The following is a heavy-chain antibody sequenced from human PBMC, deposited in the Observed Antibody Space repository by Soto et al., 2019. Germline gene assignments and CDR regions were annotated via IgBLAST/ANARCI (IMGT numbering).Heavy chain of an antibody. CDR1: GYSFSAHA. Sequence: ASVKVSCKASGYSFSAHAMHWLRQAPGQRLEWMGWINPGNGNTKYSQKFQGRVAITRDTSASTAYMELSSLRSEDTAIYFCARDGARITVFGMIYYFDYWGQGTLVTVS. CDR3: ARDGARITVFGMIYYFDY. CDR2: INPGNGNT. J-gene: IGHJ4*02. D-gene: IGHD3-3*01. V-gene: IGHV1-3*01.